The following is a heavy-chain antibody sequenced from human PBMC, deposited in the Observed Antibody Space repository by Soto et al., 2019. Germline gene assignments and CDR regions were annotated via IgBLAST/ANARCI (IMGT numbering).Heavy chain of an antibody. Sequence: GGSLRLSCAASGFVVTHAWMMWVRQAPGKGLEWVGRIASKSDGGRAEYAAPVKGRFTISGDDSENTLYLQMNSLKPEDTALYYCASSISTPGAFDSWGRGTLVTVSS. CDR2: IASKSDGGRA. J-gene: IGHJ5*01. V-gene: IGHV3-15*07. CDR3: ASSISTPGAFDS. D-gene: IGHD6-6*01. CDR1: GFVVTHAW.